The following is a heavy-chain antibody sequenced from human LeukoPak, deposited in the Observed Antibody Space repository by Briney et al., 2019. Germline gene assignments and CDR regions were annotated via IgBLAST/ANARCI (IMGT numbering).Heavy chain of an antibody. J-gene: IGHJ4*02. CDR1: GLTFSDTN. Sequence: GGSLRLSCVASGLTFSDTNLAWIRQAPGKGLEWISYIRRVPTDLYYADSVKGRFTITRDNAKNSLYLQMNSLRAEDTAIYYCASTFPYCGGGSCALGGQGTLVTVSS. V-gene: IGHV3-11*04. CDR2: IRRVPTDL. D-gene: IGHD2-15*01. CDR3: ASTFPYCGGGSCAL.